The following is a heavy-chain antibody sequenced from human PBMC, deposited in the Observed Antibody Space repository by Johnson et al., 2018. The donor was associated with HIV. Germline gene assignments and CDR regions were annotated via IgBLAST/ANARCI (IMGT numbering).Heavy chain of an antibody. CDR3: ARDRGGYSYGYDSDAFDI. CDR2: IYSGGRT. D-gene: IGHD5-18*01. CDR1: GFTVSSNY. J-gene: IGHJ3*02. V-gene: IGHV3-66*02. Sequence: VQLVESGGGLVQPGGSLRLSCAASGFTVSSNYMRWVRQAPGKGLEWVSVIYSGGRTYYADSVKGRFTISRDNSKNTLYLQMNSLRAEDTAVYYCARDRGGYSYGYDSDAFDIWGQGTMVTVSS.